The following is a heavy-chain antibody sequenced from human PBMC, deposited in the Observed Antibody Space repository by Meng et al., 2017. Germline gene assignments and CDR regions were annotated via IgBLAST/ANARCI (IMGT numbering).Heavy chain of an antibody. Sequence: VELVQAGAEGKKPGASVKVSCKASGGNFSSYAISWVRQAPGQGLEWMGGIIPIFGTANYAQKFQGRVTITADESTSTAYMELSSLRSEDTAVYYCARDKRPSSSWYGNWFDPWGQGTLVTVSS. D-gene: IGHD6-13*01. CDR3: ARDKRPSSSWYGNWFDP. J-gene: IGHJ5*02. CDR2: IIPIFGTA. V-gene: IGHV1-69*01. CDR1: GGNFSSYA.